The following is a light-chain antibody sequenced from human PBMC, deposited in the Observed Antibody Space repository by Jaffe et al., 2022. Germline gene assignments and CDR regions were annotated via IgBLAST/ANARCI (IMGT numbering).Light chain of an antibody. CDR3: QSYDSRLSRV. CDR2: GNT. V-gene: IGLV1-40*01. J-gene: IGLJ1*01. Sequence: QSVLTQPPSVSGAPGQRVTISCTGSSSNIGAGYDVHWYQQLPGTAPKLLIYGNTNRPSGVPDRFSGSKSGTSASLAITGLQAEDEADYYCQSYDSRLSRVFGPGTKVTVL. CDR1: SSNIGAGYD.